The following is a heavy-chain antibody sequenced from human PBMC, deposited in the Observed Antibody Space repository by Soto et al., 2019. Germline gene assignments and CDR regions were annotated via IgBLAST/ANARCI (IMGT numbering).Heavy chain of an antibody. Sequence: SETLSLTCTVSGGSISSYYWSWIRQPPGKGLEWIGYIYYSGSTNYNPSLKSRVTISVDTSKNQFSLKLSSVTAADTAVYYCARGGGLRSWLANPNWFDPWGQGTLVTVSS. V-gene: IGHV4-59*01. CDR3: ARGGGLRSWLANPNWFDP. CDR1: GGSISSYY. D-gene: IGHD3-9*01. J-gene: IGHJ5*02. CDR2: IYYSGST.